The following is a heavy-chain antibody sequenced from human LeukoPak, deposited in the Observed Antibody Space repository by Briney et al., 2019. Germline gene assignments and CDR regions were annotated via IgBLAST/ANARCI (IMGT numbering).Heavy chain of an antibody. CDR1: GFTFGDYA. V-gene: IGHV3-49*03. CDR2: IRSKAYGGTT. D-gene: IGHD3-22*01. Sequence: SGGSLRLFCTASGFTFGDYAMSWFRQAPGKGLEWVGFIRSKAYGGTTEYAASVKGRFTISRDDSKSIAYLQMNSLKTEDTAVYYCTRWGEPYYYDSSGWPHYYYGMDVWGQGTTVTVSS. CDR3: TRWGEPYYYDSSGWPHYYYGMDV. J-gene: IGHJ6*02.